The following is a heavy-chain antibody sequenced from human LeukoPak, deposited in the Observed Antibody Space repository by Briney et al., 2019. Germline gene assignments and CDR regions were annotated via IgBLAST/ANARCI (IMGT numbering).Heavy chain of an antibody. CDR1: GFTFSSYG. CDR3: AKDLRRAISGVVIPVYYYYMDV. Sequence: GRSRRLSWVAAGFTFSSYGMHCVRQAPSKGLEWVALIWDDGSNKYYADSVKGRFTISRDTSKNTLYLQMNSLRAEDTAVYYCAKDLRRAISGVVIPVYYYYMDVWGKGTTVTVSS. V-gene: IGHV3-33*06. J-gene: IGHJ6*03. D-gene: IGHD3-3*01. CDR2: IWDDGSNK.